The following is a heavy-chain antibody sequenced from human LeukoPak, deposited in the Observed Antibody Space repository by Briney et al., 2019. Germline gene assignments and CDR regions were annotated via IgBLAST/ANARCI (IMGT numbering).Heavy chain of an antibody. V-gene: IGHV4-59*01. D-gene: IGHD4-17*01. J-gene: IGHJ4*02. CDR2: IYYSGST. Sequence: KPSETLSLTCTVSGGSISSYYWSWIRQPPGKGLEGIGYIYYSGSTNYNPSLKSRVTISVDTSKNQFSLKLSSVTAADTAVYYCARGASGSWYGAYDYWGQGTLVTVSS. CDR1: GGSISSYY. CDR3: ARGASGSWYGAYDY.